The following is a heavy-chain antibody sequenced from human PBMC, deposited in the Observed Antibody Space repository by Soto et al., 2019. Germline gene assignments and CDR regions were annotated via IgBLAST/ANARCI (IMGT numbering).Heavy chain of an antibody. CDR2: IIPVFGTT. CDR1: GGTFRNYG. V-gene: IGHV1-69*13. D-gene: IGHD2-15*01. Sequence: SVKVSCKASGGTFRNYGIGGVRQAPGQGLEWMGGIIPVFGTTNYAQKFQGRVTITADESTSTAYIEVSSLRSEDTAMFYCGRYCSGGSCHTLDYYGMDVWGQGTTVTVSS. J-gene: IGHJ6*02. CDR3: GRYCSGGSCHTLDYYGMDV.